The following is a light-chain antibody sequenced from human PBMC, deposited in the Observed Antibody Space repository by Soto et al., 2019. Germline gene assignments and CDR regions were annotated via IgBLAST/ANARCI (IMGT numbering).Light chain of an antibody. V-gene: IGKV3-11*01. CDR2: DAS. Sequence: EIVLTQSPGTLSLSPGESATLSCRASQGIGRYLSWFQQKPGQPPRLLIYDASTRATGIPGRFSGSGSGTDFTLTISSLEPEDFAVYYCHQRSNWPLTFGPGTKVEI. J-gene: IGKJ3*01. CDR3: HQRSNWPLT. CDR1: QGIGRY.